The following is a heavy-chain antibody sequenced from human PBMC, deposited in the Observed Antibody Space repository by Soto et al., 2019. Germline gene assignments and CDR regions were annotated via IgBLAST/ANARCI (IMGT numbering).Heavy chain of an antibody. J-gene: IGHJ4*02. Sequence: EVQLVESGGGLVQPGRSLRLSCAASGCTFGDYAMQWVRQAPGKGLEWVSAISWNSGSIDYADSVKGRFTISRDHAKNSLYLQMNSLRAEDTALYYCAKSHTSSGWYVTTDYWGQGTRVTVSS. CDR3: AKSHTSSGWYVTTDY. D-gene: IGHD6-19*01. CDR1: GCTFGDYA. CDR2: ISWNSGSI. V-gene: IGHV3-9*01.